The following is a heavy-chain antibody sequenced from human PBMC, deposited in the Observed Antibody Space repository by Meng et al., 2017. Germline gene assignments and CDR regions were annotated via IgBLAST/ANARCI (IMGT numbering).Heavy chain of an antibody. CDR1: GYTFTSYA. Sequence: ASVKVSCKASGYTFTSYAMNWVRQAPGQGLEWMGWINTNTGNPTYAQGFTGRFVFSLDTSVGTAYLQISSLKAEDTAVYYCARGPPGYSYGLGAFDIWGQGTMVTVSS. D-gene: IGHD5-18*01. J-gene: IGHJ3*02. CDR2: INTNTGNP. CDR3: ARGPPGYSYGLGAFDI. V-gene: IGHV7-4-1*02.